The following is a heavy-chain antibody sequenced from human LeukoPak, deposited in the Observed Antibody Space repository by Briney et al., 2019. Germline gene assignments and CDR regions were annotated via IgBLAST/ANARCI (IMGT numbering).Heavy chain of an antibody. J-gene: IGHJ4*02. CDR1: GGSFSGYY. CDR2: INHSGST. CDR3: ARVRLVGIYGSGNYLIFDY. Sequence: SETLSLTCAVYGGSFSGYYWSWIRQPPGKGLEWIGEINHSGSTNYNPSLKSRVTISVDTSKNQFSLKLSSVTAADTAVYYCARVRLVGIYGSGNYLIFDYWGQGTLVTVSS. V-gene: IGHV4-34*01. D-gene: IGHD3-10*01.